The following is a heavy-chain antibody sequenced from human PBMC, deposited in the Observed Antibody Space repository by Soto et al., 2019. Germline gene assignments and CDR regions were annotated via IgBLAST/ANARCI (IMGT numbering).Heavy chain of an antibody. D-gene: IGHD3-16*01. CDR3: ARQSGQDPSVGVWYYYYMDV. V-gene: IGHV4-39*01. Sequence: QLQLQESGPGLVKPSETLSLTRTVSGGSISSSSYYWGWIHQPPGKGLEWIGRIYYSGSTYYNPSLKSRVTISVDTSKNQFSLKLSSVTAADTAVYYCARQSGQDPSVGVWYYYYMDVWGKGTTVTVSS. J-gene: IGHJ6*03. CDR1: GGSISSSSYY. CDR2: IYYSGST.